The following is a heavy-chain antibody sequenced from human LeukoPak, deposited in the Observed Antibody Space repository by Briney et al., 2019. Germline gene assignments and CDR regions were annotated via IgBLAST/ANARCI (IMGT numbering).Heavy chain of an antibody. CDR2: INWNGGST. V-gene: IGHV3-20*04. J-gene: IGHJ5*02. Sequence: GGSLRLSCAASGFTFDDFGMSWVRQAPGKGLEWVSGINWNGGSTGYADSVKGRFTISRDNAKNSLYLQMNSLRAEDTALYYCARGRDYDYGDPNWFDPWGQGTLVTVSS. CDR3: ARGRDYDYGDPNWFDP. D-gene: IGHD4-17*01. CDR1: GFTFDDFG.